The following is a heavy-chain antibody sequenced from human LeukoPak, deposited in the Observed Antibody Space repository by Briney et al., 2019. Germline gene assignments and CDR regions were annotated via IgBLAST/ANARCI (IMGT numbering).Heavy chain of an antibody. D-gene: IGHD2-21*01. Sequence: SETLSLTCTVSGGSISSYYWSWIRQPPGKGLEWIGYIYYSGSTNYNPSLKRRVTISVDTSKNQFTLKLSSVTAADTAVYYCARVVVAHYYYYMDVWGKGTTVTASS. CDR1: GGSISSYY. J-gene: IGHJ6*03. V-gene: IGHV4-59*01. CDR2: IYYSGST. CDR3: ARVVVAHYYYYMDV.